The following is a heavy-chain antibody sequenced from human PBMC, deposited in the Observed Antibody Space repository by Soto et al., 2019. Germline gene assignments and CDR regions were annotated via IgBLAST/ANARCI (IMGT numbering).Heavy chain of an antibody. CDR2: IYPGDSDT. CDR1: GESCTSYC. Sequence: PGLSLQICWRGSGESCTSYCVGWVRQMPGKGLEWMGIIYPGDSDTRYSPSFQGQVTISADKSISTAYLQWSSLKASDTAMYYCARLPGLHYYGAGPDYYYYGMDVWGQGTTVTVSS. V-gene: IGHV5-51*01. J-gene: IGHJ6*02. CDR3: ARLPGLHYYGAGPDYYYYGMDV. D-gene: IGHD3-10*01.